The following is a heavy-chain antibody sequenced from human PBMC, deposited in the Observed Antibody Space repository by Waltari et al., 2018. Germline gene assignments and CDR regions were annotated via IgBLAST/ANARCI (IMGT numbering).Heavy chain of an antibody. J-gene: IGHJ4*02. Sequence: QVQLQQWGAGLLKPSETLSLTCAVYGGSFSGYYWSWIRQPPGKGLEWIGEINHSGRSNHNPARKSRVTISVDTSKTQFSLKLSSVTAADTAVYYCARGRNDDFWSGIKYYFDYWGQGTLVTVSS. V-gene: IGHV4-34*01. CDR1: GGSFSGYY. D-gene: IGHD3-3*01. CDR3: ARGRNDDFWSGIKYYFDY. CDR2: INHSGRS.